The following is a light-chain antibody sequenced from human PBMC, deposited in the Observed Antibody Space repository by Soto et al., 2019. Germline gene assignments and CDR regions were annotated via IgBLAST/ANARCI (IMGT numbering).Light chain of an antibody. CDR2: ATS. CDR3: QQYNNWPT. Sequence: IQMTQSPYSLSAAVGDRVTITCRASQGIGNDLGWYQQKPGKAPKRLIYATSSLQSGVPSRFSGSGSGTEFTLTISSLKSEDFAVYYCQQYNNWPTFGQGTKVDIK. J-gene: IGKJ1*01. V-gene: IGKV1-17*01. CDR1: QGIGND.